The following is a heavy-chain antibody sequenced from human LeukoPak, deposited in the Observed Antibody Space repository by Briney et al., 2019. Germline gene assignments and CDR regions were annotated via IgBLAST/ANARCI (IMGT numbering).Heavy chain of an antibody. Sequence: GGSLRLSCAASGFTFSSYAMSWVRQAPGKGLEWVSAISGSGGSTYYADSVKGRFTISRDYSKNTLYLQMNSLRAEDTAVYYCARDPGYSSSWDYFDYWGQGTLVTVSS. J-gene: IGHJ4*02. V-gene: IGHV3-23*01. CDR2: ISGSGGST. CDR3: ARDPGYSSSWDYFDY. D-gene: IGHD6-13*01. CDR1: GFTFSSYA.